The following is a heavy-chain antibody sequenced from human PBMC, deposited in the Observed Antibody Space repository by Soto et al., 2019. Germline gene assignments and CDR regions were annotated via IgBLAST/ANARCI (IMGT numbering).Heavy chain of an antibody. J-gene: IGHJ6*02. Sequence: GGSLRLSCAASGFIFSDYHMSWVRQTPGKGLEWVSYISTRSTYTNYADSVKGRFTISRDNTKNSLYLQMDSLRVEDTAVYYCARDLAWKRGKVGRYYYGMDVWGQGTTVTVSS. CDR3: ARDLAWKRGKVGRYYYGMDV. CDR1: GFIFSDYH. V-gene: IGHV3-11*06. CDR2: ISTRSTYT. D-gene: IGHD1-1*01.